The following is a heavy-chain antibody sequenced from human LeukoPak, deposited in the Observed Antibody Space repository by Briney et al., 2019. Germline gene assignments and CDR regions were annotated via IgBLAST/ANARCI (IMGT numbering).Heavy chain of an antibody. Sequence: PSETLSLTCTVSDGSISSYYWSWVRQPPGKGLEYIGYIYNSGSTNYNPSLKSRVTVSVDTSKNQFSLKLRSVTAADTAVYYCARARPDTAMAVDYWGQGTLVTVSS. V-gene: IGHV4-59*01. D-gene: IGHD5-18*01. CDR2: IYNSGST. J-gene: IGHJ4*02. CDR1: DGSISSYY. CDR3: ARARPDTAMAVDY.